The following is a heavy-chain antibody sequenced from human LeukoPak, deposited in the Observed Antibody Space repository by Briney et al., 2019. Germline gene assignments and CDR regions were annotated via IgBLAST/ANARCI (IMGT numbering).Heavy chain of an antibody. V-gene: IGHV1-18*01. Sequence: ASVKVSCKAPGYTFTSYGISWVRQAPGQGLEWMGWISAYNGNTNYAQKRQGRVTMTTDTSTSTAYMELRSLRSHDTAVYYCARVSLRIDYYYYYGMDVWGQGTTVTVSS. J-gene: IGHJ6*02. CDR2: ISAYNGNT. CDR3: ARVSLRIDYYYYYGMDV. CDR1: GYTFTSYG. D-gene: IGHD3-10*01.